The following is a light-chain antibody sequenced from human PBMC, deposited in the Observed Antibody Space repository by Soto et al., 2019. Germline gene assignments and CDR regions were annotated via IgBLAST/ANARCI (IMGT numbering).Light chain of an antibody. Sequence: DIQMTQSPSTLSASVGDRVTITCRASQSIDTWLAWYQQKPGKAPKLLIYKASTLESGVPSRFSGSGSGTEFTLSISNLQPDDYANYYGQRDNSYPLTFGGGTKVEIK. CDR1: QSIDTW. CDR2: KAS. CDR3: QRDNSYPLT. J-gene: IGKJ4*01. V-gene: IGKV1-5*03.